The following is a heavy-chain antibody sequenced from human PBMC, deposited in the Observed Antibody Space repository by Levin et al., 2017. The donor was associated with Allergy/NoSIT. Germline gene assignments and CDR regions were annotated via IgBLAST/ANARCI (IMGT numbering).Heavy chain of an antibody. V-gene: IGHV3-53*01. CDR3: AKDLVFGTSSWSLDF. Sequence: GGSLRLSCAASGFSVIKNYMSWVRRAPGKGLEWVSIIYGAGRTNYANSVKGRFIISRDSSRNTLNLQMNSLRAEDTAVYYCAKDLVFGTSSWSLDFWGQGTLVTVSS. J-gene: IGHJ4*02. CDR2: IYGAGRT. CDR1: GFSVIKNY. D-gene: IGHD6-13*01.